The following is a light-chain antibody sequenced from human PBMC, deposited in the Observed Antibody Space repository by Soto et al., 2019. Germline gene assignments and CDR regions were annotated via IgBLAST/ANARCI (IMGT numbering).Light chain of an antibody. CDR3: AVWDDSLSGFYV. CDR2: RNN. V-gene: IGLV1-47*01. Sequence: QSVLTQPPSASGTPGQRVTISCSGSSSNIGSNYVYWYQQLPGTAPKLLIYRNNHRPSGVPGRFSGSKSGTSASLAISGLRSEDEADYYCAVWDDSLSGFYVFGTGTKVTVL. CDR1: SSNIGSNY. J-gene: IGLJ1*01.